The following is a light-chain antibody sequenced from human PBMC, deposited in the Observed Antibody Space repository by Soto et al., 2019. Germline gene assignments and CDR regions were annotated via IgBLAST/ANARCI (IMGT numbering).Light chain of an antibody. V-gene: IGKV3-15*01. CDR2: HAS. J-gene: IGKJ4*01. Sequence: EIVMTQSPATLSVSPGERATLSCRASQRVSNNLACYQQKPGQAPRLLIYHASTGATGIPARFSGSGAGTGLTLPSSGVQSDDLADYYCQRYNEWPLTFGGGTKVEIK. CDR1: QRVSNN. CDR3: QRYNEWPLT.